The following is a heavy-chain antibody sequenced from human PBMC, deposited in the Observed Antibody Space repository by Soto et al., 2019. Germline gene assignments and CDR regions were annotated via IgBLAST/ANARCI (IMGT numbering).Heavy chain of an antibody. Sequence: GGSRRLSGAASGTILENFGTSWVRQAPGKGLEWISSISGSGFKKYYADSVKGRFNISRDNPKSTVYLELNNLSAEDTAVYHCAKNQGVELVPLATVDWFDPWGQGSVVTVSS. D-gene: IGHD1-26*01. CDR3: AKNQGVELVPLATVDWFDP. V-gene: IGHV3-23*01. CDR1: GTILENFG. CDR2: ISGSGFKK. J-gene: IGHJ5*02.